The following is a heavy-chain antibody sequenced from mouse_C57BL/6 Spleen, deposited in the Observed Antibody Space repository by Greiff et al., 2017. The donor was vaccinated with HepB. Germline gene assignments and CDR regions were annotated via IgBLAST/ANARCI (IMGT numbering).Heavy chain of an antibody. CDR3: ARRITTVVVDY. V-gene: IGHV1-69*01. CDR2: IDPSDSYT. CDR1: GYTFTSYW. Sequence: VQLQQPGAELVMPGASVKLSCKASGYTFTSYWMHWVKQRPGQGLEWIGEIDPSDSYTNYNQKFKGKSTLTVDKSSSTAYMQLSSLTSEDSAVYYCARRITTVVVDYWGQGTTLTVSS. D-gene: IGHD1-1*01. J-gene: IGHJ2*01.